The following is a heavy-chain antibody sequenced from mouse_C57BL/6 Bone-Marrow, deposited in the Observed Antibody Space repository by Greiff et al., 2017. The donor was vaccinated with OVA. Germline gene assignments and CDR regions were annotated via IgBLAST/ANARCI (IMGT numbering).Heavy chain of an antibody. Sequence: QVQLQQPGAELVKPGASVKMSCKASGYTFTSYWITWVKQRPGEGLEWIGDIYPGSGSTNYNEKFKSKATLTVDTSSSTAYMQLSSLTSEDSAVYYCARWGVITTVAAPYYAMDYWGQGTSVTVSS. D-gene: IGHD1-1*01. CDR3: ARWGVITTVAAPYYAMDY. CDR2: IYPGSGST. CDR1: GYTFTSYW. V-gene: IGHV1-55*01. J-gene: IGHJ4*01.